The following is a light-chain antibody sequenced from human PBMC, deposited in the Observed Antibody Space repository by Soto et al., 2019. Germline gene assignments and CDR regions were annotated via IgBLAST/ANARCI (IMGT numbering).Light chain of an antibody. CDR3: QSYDSTLSARYV. CDR2: GNN. Sequence: QYVLTLPPSVSGAPGQRVTISCTGSSSNIGADYDVHWYQQRPGTAPKLLIFGNNNRPSGVPDRFSGSKSGTSASLAITGLQAEDEGDYYCQSYDSTLSARYVFGTGTKVTVL. V-gene: IGLV1-40*01. CDR1: SSNIGADYD. J-gene: IGLJ1*01.